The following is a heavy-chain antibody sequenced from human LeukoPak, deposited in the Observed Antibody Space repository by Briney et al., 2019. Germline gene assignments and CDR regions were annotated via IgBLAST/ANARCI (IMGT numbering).Heavy chain of an antibody. CDR2: IYYSGST. CDR1: GGSISSSSYY. J-gene: IGHJ5*02. Sequence: PSETLSLTCTVSGGSISSSSYYWGWIRQPPGKGLEWIGSIYYSGSTYYNPSLKSRVTISVDTSKNQFSLKLSSVTAADTAVYYCARHKGGYCSSTSCYISKGGNWFYPWGQGTLVTVSS. CDR3: ARHKGGYCSSTSCYISKGGNWFYP. D-gene: IGHD2-2*02. V-gene: IGHV4-39*01.